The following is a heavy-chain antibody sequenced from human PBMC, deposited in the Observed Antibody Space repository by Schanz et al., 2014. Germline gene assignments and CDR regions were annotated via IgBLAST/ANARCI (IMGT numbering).Heavy chain of an antibody. CDR2: VHSSGST. CDR3: ARHLPGGYNNHGWFDP. V-gene: IGHV4-59*08. J-gene: IGHJ5*02. D-gene: IGHD4-4*01. CDR1: GGSIRGYY. Sequence: QVQLQESGPGLVKPSETLSLTCTVSGGSIRGYYCSWIRQPPGKGLEWIGYVHSSGSTNYNSSLKSRATKTVDPSKNQFSLKLSSVTAADTAVYYCARHLPGGYNNHGWFDPWGQGTLVTVSS.